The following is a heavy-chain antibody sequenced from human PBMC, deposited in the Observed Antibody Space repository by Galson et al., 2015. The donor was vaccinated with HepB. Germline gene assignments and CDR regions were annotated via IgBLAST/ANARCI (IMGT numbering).Heavy chain of an antibody. J-gene: IGHJ1*01. V-gene: IGHV3-11*06. CDR3: ARDLGAIAAAGYFQH. CDR1: GFTFSDYY. Sequence: SLRLSCAASGFTFSDYYMSWIRQALGKGLEWVSYISSSSSYTNYADSVKGRFTISRDNAKNSLYLQMNSLRAEDTAVYYCARDLGAIAAAGYFQHWGQGTLVTVSS. D-gene: IGHD6-13*01. CDR2: ISSSSSYT.